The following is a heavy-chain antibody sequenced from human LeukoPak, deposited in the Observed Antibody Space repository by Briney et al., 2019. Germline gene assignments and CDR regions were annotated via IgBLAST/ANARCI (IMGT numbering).Heavy chain of an antibody. Sequence: GGSLRLSCAASGFTFSSYAMSWVRQAPGKGLEWASAISGSGGSTYYADSVKGRFTISRDNSKSTLYLQMNSLRAEDTAVYYCAKGQAIVVVTAIDSWGYWGQGTLVTVSS. J-gene: IGHJ4*02. D-gene: IGHD2-21*02. V-gene: IGHV3-23*01. CDR2: ISGSGGST. CDR3: AKGQAIVVVTAIDSWGY. CDR1: GFTFSSYA.